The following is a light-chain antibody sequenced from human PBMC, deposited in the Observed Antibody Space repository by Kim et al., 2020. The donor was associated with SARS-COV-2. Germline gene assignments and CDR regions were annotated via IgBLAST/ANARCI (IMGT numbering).Light chain of an antibody. Sequence: QVTQSPPSLSASVGDRVNITCRASHAIRSDLSWYQQKPGKAPRLLIYAASDLQSGVPARFSGSFSGPDFTLTVTSLQPEDFATYYCLKDYEYPYTFGQGTKLEI. V-gene: IGKV1-6*01. J-gene: IGKJ2*01. CDR2: AAS. CDR1: HAIRSD. CDR3: LKDYEYPYT.